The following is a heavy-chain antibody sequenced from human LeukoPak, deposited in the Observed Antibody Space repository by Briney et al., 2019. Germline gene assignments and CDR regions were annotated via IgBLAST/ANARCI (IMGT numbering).Heavy chain of an antibody. D-gene: IGHD6-19*01. V-gene: IGHV4-34*01. Sequence: SETLSLTCAVYGGSFSGYYWSWIRQPPGKGLEWIGEINHNGSTNYNPSLKSRVTISVDTSKNQFSLKLSSVTAADTAVYYCARQRSSGLRVEDYWGQGTLVTVSS. CDR3: ARQRSSGLRVEDY. CDR2: INHNGST. J-gene: IGHJ4*02. CDR1: GGSFSGYY.